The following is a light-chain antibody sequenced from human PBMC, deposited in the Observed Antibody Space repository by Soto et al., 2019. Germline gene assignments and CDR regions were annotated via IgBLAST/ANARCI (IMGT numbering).Light chain of an antibody. CDR1: SSDIGDSNY. J-gene: IGLJ1*01. CDR2: DVS. CDR3: SSFRSSSTSYV. Sequence: QSALTQPASVSGSPGQSITISCTGTSSDIGDSNYVSWYQQHPGKAPKLVIYDVSNGPSGVSNRFSGSKSANTASLTISGLQAEDEADYYCSSFRSSSTSYVFGTGTKLTVL. V-gene: IGLV2-14*03.